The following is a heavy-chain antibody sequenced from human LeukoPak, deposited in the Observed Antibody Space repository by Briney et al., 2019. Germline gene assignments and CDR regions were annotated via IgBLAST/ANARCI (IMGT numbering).Heavy chain of an antibody. Sequence: ASVKVSCKASGYTFTGYYLHWVRLAPGQGLDWMGWINPKSGDANYAQKFQGRVTMTRDTSISTAYMELSRLRSDDTAVYYCARGSIVATTSINYWGQGTLVTVSS. CDR2: INPKSGDA. CDR3: ARGSIVATTSINY. V-gene: IGHV1-2*02. J-gene: IGHJ4*02. CDR1: GYTFTGYY. D-gene: IGHD5-12*01.